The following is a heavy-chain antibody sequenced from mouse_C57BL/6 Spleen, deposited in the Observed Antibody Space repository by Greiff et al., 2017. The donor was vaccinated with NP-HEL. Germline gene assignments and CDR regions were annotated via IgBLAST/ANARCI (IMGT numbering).Heavy chain of an antibody. Sequence: VQLKESGPGMVKPSQSLSLTCTVTGYSITSGYDWHWIRHFPGNKLEWMGYISYSGSTNYNPSLNSRISITHYTSKNHFFLKLNSVTTEDTATYYCARDYGSLYFDYWGQGTTLTVSS. V-gene: IGHV3-1*01. CDR1: GYSITSGYD. CDR2: ISYSGST. CDR3: ARDYGSLYFDY. D-gene: IGHD1-1*01. J-gene: IGHJ2*01.